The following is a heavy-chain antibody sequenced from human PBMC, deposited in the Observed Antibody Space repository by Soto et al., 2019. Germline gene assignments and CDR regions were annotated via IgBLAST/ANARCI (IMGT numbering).Heavy chain of an antibody. CDR2: INPATGAA. J-gene: IGHJ3*02. V-gene: IGHV1-2*02. CDR1: GYPVTAYY. Sequence: QLHLVQSGAVVKKPGASVTVSCSASGYPVTAYYMHWVRQAPGRGLEWMGGINPATGAAKYTQTFQGSVTITRDTSTSTVFMELSGLTSADTAVFYWARGGGVGVAGSAAFDMWGQGTLVTVSS. D-gene: IGHD3-3*01. CDR3: ARGGGVGVAGSAAFDM.